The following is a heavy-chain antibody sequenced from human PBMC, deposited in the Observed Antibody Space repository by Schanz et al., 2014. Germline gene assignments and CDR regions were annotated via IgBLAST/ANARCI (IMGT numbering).Heavy chain of an antibody. CDR3: AKIERNED. CDR1: GFTFRGYA. Sequence: EAHLVESGGGLVKPGGSLRLSCAASGFTFRGYAMSWVRQAPGRGLEWVAAITTAGTKMYYADSVRGRFTISRDNSKNTLYLQMNSLRAEDTAVYFCAKIERNEDWGQGTLVTVSS. V-gene: IGHV3-23*04. D-gene: IGHD1-1*01. J-gene: IGHJ4*02. CDR2: ITTAGTKM.